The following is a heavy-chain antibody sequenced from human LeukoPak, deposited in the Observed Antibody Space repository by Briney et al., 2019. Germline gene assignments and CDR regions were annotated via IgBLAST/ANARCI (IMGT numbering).Heavy chain of an antibody. CDR2: IYPGDSDT. D-gene: IGHD5-18*01. CDR3: ARRGFSSEEYDF. CDR1: GYSFTTYW. V-gene: IGHV5-51*01. J-gene: IGHJ4*02. Sequence: GESLKISCKGSGYSFTTYWIGWVRRMPGKGLEWMGIIYPGDSDTRYNPSFQGQVTISADKSINTAYLHWSSLKASDTANYYCARRGFSSEEYDFWGQGTQVTVSS.